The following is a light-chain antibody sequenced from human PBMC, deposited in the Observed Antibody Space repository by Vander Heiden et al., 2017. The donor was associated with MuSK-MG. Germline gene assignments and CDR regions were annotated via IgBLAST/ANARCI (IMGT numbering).Light chain of an antibody. CDR2: WAS. V-gene: IGKV4-1*01. Sequence: DIVMTQSPDSLAVSLGERAAIYCKSSQGVLYRPYNRNYVSWYQQRPGQPPKLLIYWASSRESGVPDRFSGSGSGTDFTLTISSLQAEDVAVYYCQQDFSSPYTFGQGTKLELK. CDR3: QQDFSSPYT. J-gene: IGKJ2*01. CDR1: QGVLYRPYNRNY.